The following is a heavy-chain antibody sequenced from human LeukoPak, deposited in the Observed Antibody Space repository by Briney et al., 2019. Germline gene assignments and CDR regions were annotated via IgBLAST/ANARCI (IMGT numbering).Heavy chain of an antibody. D-gene: IGHD1-26*01. CDR2: IDPDSGGT. V-gene: IGHV1-2*04. Sequence: ASVKVSCKASGYTLTGYYIHWVRQAPGQGLEWMGWIDPDSGGTNYAQKFQDWVTMTRDTSISTAYMELSRLRSDDTAVYFCARGGRGYQRDWFDRWGQGTLVTVSS. J-gene: IGHJ5*02. CDR1: GYTLTGYY. CDR3: ARGGRGYQRDWFDR.